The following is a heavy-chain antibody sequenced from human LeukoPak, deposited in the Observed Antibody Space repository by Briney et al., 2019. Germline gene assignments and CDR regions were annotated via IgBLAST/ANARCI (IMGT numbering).Heavy chain of an antibody. D-gene: IGHD6-19*01. V-gene: IGHV3-21*01. CDR1: GFTFSSYS. CDR2: ISSSSSYI. J-gene: IGHJ1*01. Sequence: GGSLRLSCAASGFTFSSYSMNWVRQAPGKGLEWVSSISSSSSYIYYADSVKGRFTISRDNAKNSLYLQMNSLRAEDTAVYYCARQAVAAVEYFQHWGQGTLVTVSS. CDR3: ARQAVAAVEYFQH.